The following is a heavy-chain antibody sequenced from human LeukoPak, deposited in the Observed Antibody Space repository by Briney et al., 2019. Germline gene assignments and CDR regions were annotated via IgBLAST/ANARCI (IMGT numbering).Heavy chain of an antibody. CDR1: GFTFSRYD. CDR3: ARKLTGTTYFDY. D-gene: IGHD1-1*01. V-gene: IGHV3-48*03. Sequence: GGSLRLSCVASGFTFSRYDMNWLRLAPGKGLEWVSYIHSGGNTIYYADSVKGRFTISRDFAKNSLYLQMNSLRAEDTAVYYCARKLTGTTYFDYWGQGNLVTVSS. J-gene: IGHJ4*02. CDR2: IHSGGNTI.